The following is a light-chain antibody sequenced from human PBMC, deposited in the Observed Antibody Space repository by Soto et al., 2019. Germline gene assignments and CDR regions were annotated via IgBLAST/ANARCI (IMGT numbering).Light chain of an antibody. CDR2: DVT. Sequence: QSALTQPRSVSGSPGQSVTISCTGTSSDVGGYNSVSWYQHHPGKAPKLMIYDVTKRPSGVPDRFSGSKSGNTASLNISGLQAEDEADYFCCSYAGSSKLFSGGTKPTVL. CDR1: SSDVGGYNS. V-gene: IGLV2-11*01. CDR3: CSYAGSSKL. J-gene: IGLJ2*01.